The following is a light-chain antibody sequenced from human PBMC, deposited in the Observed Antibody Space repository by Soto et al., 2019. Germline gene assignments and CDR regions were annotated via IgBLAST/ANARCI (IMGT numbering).Light chain of an antibody. CDR2: AAS. V-gene: IGKV1-39*01. CDR3: QQSYSTPMYT. Sequence: DIQMTQSPSSLSASVGDRVTITCRASQSISSYLNWYQQKPGKAPKLLIYAASSLQSGVPSRFSGSRSGTDFTLTISSLQPEDFVTYYCQQSYSTPMYTFGQGTKLEIK. J-gene: IGKJ2*01. CDR1: QSISSY.